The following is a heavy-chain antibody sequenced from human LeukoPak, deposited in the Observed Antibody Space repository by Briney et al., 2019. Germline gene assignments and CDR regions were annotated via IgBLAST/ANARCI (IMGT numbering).Heavy chain of an antibody. J-gene: IGHJ6*02. CDR1: GFTFSSYG. V-gene: IGHV3-30*03. D-gene: IGHD4/OR15-4a*01. CDR3: ARGPNFLDV. Sequence: GGSLRLSCAASGFTFSSYGMHWVRQAPGKGLEWVAVISYDGSNKYYADSVKGRFTISRDNSKNTLYLQMNSLRAEDTAVYYCARGPNFLDVWGQGTTVTVSS. CDR2: ISYDGSNK.